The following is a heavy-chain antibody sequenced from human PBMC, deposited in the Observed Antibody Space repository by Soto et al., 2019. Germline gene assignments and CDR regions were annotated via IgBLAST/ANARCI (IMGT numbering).Heavy chain of an antibody. J-gene: IGHJ4*02. CDR1: GGSFSGYY. V-gene: IGHV4-34*01. CDR3: ARVAGIAAAGTGFDY. CDR2: INHSGST. D-gene: IGHD6-13*01. Sequence: PSETLSLTCAVYGGSFSGYYWSWIRQPPGKGLEWIGEINHSGSTNYNPSLKSRVTISVDTSKNQFSLKLSSVTAADTAVYYCARVAGIAAAGTGFDYWGQGTLVTVSS.